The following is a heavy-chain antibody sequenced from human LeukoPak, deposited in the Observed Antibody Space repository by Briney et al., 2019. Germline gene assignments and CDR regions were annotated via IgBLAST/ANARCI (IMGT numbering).Heavy chain of an antibody. V-gene: IGHV7-4-1*02. CDR1: GYTFTSYA. D-gene: IGHD6-13*01. Sequence: ASVKVSCKASGYTFTSYAMNWVRQAPGQGLEWMGWINTNTGNPTYAQGFTGRFVFSLDTSVSTAYLQISSLKAEDTAVYYCASLYSSSRGYAFDIWGQGTMVTVSS. CDR2: INTNTGNP. J-gene: IGHJ3*02. CDR3: ASLYSSSRGYAFDI.